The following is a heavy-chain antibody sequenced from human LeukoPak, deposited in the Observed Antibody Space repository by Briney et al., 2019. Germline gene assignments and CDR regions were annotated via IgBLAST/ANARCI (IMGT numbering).Heavy chain of an antibody. V-gene: IGHV3-9*01. D-gene: IGHD6-19*01. Sequence: GGSLRLSCAAAGFTFDDYAMHWVRQAPGKGLEWVSGISWNSGSIGYADSVKGRFTIFRDNAKNSLYLQMNSLRAEDTALYYCAKSMGDSSGWYWTFDYWGQGTLVTVSS. J-gene: IGHJ4*02. CDR2: ISWNSGSI. CDR3: AKSMGDSSGWYWTFDY. CDR1: GFTFDDYA.